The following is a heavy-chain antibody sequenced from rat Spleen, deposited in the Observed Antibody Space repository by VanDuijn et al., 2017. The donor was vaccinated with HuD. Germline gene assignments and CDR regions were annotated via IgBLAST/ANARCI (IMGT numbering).Heavy chain of an antibody. Sequence: EVQLVESGGGLVQPGRSMKLSCAASGLSFRNYGMAWVRQTLTKGLEWVAFINIGGGDTFYRDSVKGRFTISRDNAKNTLYLQMDSLRSEDTATYYCTRGTYFRHWGQGVMVTVSS. D-gene: IGHD4-6*01. CDR2: INIGGGDT. CDR3: TRGTYFRH. J-gene: IGHJ2*01. CDR1: GLSFRNYG. V-gene: IGHV5S13*01.